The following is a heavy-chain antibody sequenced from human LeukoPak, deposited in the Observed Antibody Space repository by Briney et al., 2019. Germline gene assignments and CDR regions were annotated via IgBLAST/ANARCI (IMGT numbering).Heavy chain of an antibody. CDR2: VNNDGSGT. J-gene: IGHJ5*02. CDR3: VRDAPNSRFDP. CDR1: GFTFSDHW. Sequence: PGGSLRLSCAASGFTFSDHWMHWVRQVPGKGLVWVSHVNNDGSGTTYADSVKGRFTISRDNARNTLYLQMNSLQAEDSAVYYCVRDAPNSRFDPWGQGTLVTVSS. V-gene: IGHV3-74*03. D-gene: IGHD2/OR15-2a*01.